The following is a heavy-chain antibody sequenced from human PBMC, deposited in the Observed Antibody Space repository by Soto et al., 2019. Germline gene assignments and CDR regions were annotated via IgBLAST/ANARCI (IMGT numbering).Heavy chain of an antibody. J-gene: IGHJ6*02. V-gene: IGHV3-7*05. Sequence: EVQLVESGGGLVQPGGSLRLSCAASGFTFSSYWMSWVRQAPGKGLEWVANIKQDGSEKYYVDSVKGRFTITRDNAKNSLYLQMNSLRAEDTAVYYCARVDDSSSWLYYYYGMDVWGQGTTVTVSS. CDR2: IKQDGSEK. CDR3: ARVDDSSSWLYYYYGMDV. D-gene: IGHD6-13*01. CDR1: GFTFSSYW.